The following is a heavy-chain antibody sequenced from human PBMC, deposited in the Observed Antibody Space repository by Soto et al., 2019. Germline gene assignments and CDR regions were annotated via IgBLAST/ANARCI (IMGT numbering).Heavy chain of an antibody. CDR2: ISAYNGNT. Sequence: QVPLVQSGAEVKKPGASVKVSCKASGYTFTSYGIRWVRQAPGQGLEWMGWISAYNGNTNYAQKLQGRVTMTTDTSTSTAYMELRSLRSDDTAVYYCATCPLGTGTVAPDYWGQGTLVTVSS. CDR1: GYTFTSYG. V-gene: IGHV1-18*01. CDR3: ATCPLGTGTVAPDY. D-gene: IGHD1-7*01. J-gene: IGHJ4*02.